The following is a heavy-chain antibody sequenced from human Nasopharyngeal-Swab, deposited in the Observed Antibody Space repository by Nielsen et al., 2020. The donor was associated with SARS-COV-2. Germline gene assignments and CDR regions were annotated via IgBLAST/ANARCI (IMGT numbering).Heavy chain of an antibody. CDR3: ATCGGSSWYFDY. D-gene: IGHD6-13*01. CDR1: GFTLSSYW. Sequence: GGSLRLSCAASGFTLSSYWMSWVHQAPGKGLEWVANIKQDGSEKYYVDSVKGRFTISRDNAKNSLYLQMNSLRAEDTAVYYCATCGGSSWYFDYWGQGTLVTVSS. J-gene: IGHJ4*02. CDR2: IKQDGSEK. V-gene: IGHV3-7*01.